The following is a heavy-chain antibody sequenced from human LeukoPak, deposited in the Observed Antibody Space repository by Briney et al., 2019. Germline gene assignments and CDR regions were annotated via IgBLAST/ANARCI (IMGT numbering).Heavy chain of an antibody. V-gene: IGHV4-39*01. CDR2: IYYSGST. Sequence: SETLSLTCSVSGGSISRSNYYWGWIRQPPGKGLEWIGGIYYSGSTYHNPSLKSRVTISVDTSKNQFSLKVRSVTAADTAVYYCARKRTGYSSGWYRLGAFDIWGQGTMVTVSS. J-gene: IGHJ3*02. CDR3: ARKRTGYSSGWYRLGAFDI. D-gene: IGHD6-19*01. CDR1: GGSISRSNYY.